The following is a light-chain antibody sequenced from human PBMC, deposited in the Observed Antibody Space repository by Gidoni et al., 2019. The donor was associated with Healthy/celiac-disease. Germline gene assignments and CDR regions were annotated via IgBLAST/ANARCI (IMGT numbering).Light chain of an antibody. CDR2: AAS. V-gene: IGKV1-8*01. J-gene: IGKJ1*01. CDR1: QGISRY. CDR3: QQYYSYPRT. Sequence: AIRMTQSPSSFSASTGDRVTITCRASQGISRYLAWYQQKPGKDPKLLIYAASTLQSGFPSRFSGSGAGTDFTLTICCLQSEDFATYYCQQYYSYPRTFGQGTKVEIK.